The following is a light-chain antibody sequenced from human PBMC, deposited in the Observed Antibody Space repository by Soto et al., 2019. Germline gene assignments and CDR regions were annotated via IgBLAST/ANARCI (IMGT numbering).Light chain of an antibody. CDR3: QQYNTYSMYT. J-gene: IGKJ2*01. V-gene: IGKV1-5*01. CDR1: QTISNW. CDR2: DAS. Sequence: DIQMTQSPSTLSASVGDRVTITCRVSQTISNWLAWYQQKPGKAPKLLIYDASTLESGVPSRFSGSGSGTEFTLTISSLQPDDFATYYCQQYNTYSMYTFGQGTKVEIK.